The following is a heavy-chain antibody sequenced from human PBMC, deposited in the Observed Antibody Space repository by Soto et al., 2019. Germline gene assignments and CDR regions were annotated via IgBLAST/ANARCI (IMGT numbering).Heavy chain of an antibody. Sequence: QVQLQESGPGLVKPSETLSLSCTVSGDSISTYYWSWIRQPPGKGLEWIGYIYYTGSTNYNPSLKSRVTISVDTSKNQFSLKLTSVTAADTAVYYGAGGRWLPQAGFDYWGQGTLVTVSS. CDR3: AGGRWLPQAGFDY. V-gene: IGHV4-59*01. CDR2: IYYTGST. D-gene: IGHD3-16*01. CDR1: GDSISTYY. J-gene: IGHJ4*02.